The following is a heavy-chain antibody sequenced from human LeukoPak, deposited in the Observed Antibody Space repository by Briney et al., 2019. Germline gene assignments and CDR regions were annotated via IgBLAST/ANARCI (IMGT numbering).Heavy chain of an antibody. V-gene: IGHV4-4*02. CDR2: IFHSGST. J-gene: IGHJ4*02. CDR3: AREIFGARAFQY. Sequence: SGTLSLTCAVSGDSPNTNTWWSWVRQPPGKGLEWTGEIFHSGSTNYHPSLESRLTISMDKSKNSFSLRLTSVTAADTAVYYCAREIFGARAFQYWGQGTLVTVSS. CDR1: GDSPNTNTW. D-gene: IGHD3-3*01.